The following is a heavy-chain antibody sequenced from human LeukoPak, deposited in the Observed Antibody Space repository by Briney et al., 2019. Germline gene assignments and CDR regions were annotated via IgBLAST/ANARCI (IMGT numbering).Heavy chain of an antibody. V-gene: IGHV1-2*02. Sequence: ASVKVSCTASGYTFTGYYMHWVRQAPGQGLEWMGWINPNSGGTNYAQKFQGRVTMTRDTSISTVYMELTRLRSDDTAVYYCARDRVDLDYDSSGSRFDYWGQGTLVTVSS. CDR1: GYTFTGYY. J-gene: IGHJ4*02. CDR3: ARDRVDLDYDSSGSRFDY. D-gene: IGHD3-22*01. CDR2: INPNSGGT.